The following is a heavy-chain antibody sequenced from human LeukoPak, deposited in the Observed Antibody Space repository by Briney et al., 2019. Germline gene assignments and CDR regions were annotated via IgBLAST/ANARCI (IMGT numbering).Heavy chain of an antibody. D-gene: IGHD1-1*01. CDR1: GFTFSTHS. CDR3: AGDGTGVLPGDAFDI. J-gene: IGHJ3*02. Sequence: GGSLRLSCAASGFTFSTHSMNWVRQAPGKGLEWVSYINHDGNDIYYGVSVKGRFTISRDNAKNSLYVQIHTLRAEDTAVYYCAGDGTGVLPGDAFDIWSQGTMVTVSS. CDR2: INHDGNDI. V-gene: IGHV3-21*05.